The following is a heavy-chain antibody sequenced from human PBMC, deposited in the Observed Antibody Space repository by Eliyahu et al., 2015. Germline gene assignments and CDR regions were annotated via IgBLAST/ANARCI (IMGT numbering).Heavy chain of an antibody. CDR3: ARTGGYCSGGSCLNWFDP. V-gene: IGHV2-70*04. J-gene: IGHJ5*02. CDR2: IDWDDDK. Sequence: QVTLKESGPALVKPTQTLTLTCTFSGFSLXTSGXRXXWIRQPPGKALEWLARIDWDDDKFYSTSLKTRLTISKDTSKNQVVLTMTNMDPVDTATYYCARTGGYCSGGSCLNWFDPWGQGTLVTVSS. D-gene: IGHD2-15*01. CDR1: GFSLXTSGXR.